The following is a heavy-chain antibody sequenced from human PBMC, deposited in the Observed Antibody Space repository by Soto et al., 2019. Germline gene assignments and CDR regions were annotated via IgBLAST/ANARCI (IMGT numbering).Heavy chain of an antibody. V-gene: IGHV4-59*08. D-gene: IGHD3-9*01. J-gene: IGHJ6*03. CDR1: GGSISNFY. Sequence: LTCTVSGGSISNFYWSWIRQPPGKGLEWIGYVYYTGSTSYNPSLKRRVTLSADSSRGQFSLRLNSVTAADTAVYYCARTVLGPDLLADSFVDYYYYMDVWGQGTTVTVSS. CDR2: VYYTGST. CDR3: ARTVLGPDLLADSFVDYYYYMDV.